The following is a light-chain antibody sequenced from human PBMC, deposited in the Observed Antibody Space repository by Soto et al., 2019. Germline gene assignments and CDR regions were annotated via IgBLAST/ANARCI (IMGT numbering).Light chain of an antibody. J-gene: IGLJ2*01. CDR1: SGHSSYA. V-gene: IGLV4-69*01. CDR3: QTWGTGLFVV. CDR2: LNSDGSH. Sequence: QSVLTQSPSASASLGASVKLTCTLSSGHSSYAIAWHQQQPEKGPRYLMKLNSDGSHSKGDGIPDRFSGSSSGAERYLTSSSLQSEDEADYYCQTWGTGLFVVFGGGTKLTVL.